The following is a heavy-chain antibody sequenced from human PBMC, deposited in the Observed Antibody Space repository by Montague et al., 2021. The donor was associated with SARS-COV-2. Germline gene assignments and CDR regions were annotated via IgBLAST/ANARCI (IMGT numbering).Heavy chain of an antibody. CDR3: ARTRETNKSCRHYDMEV. J-gene: IGHJ6*02. Sequence: PALVKPTQTLTLTCTFSGFSLTTSATCVSWIRQPPGKALEWLARIDWDGDEYYSASLKSRLTITKDTSKDQVVLTMTNMEPADTATYYCARTRETNKSCRHYDMEVWGQGATVTVSS. CDR2: IDWDGDE. CDR1: GFSLTTSATC. V-gene: IGHV2-70*11. D-gene: IGHD2-15*01.